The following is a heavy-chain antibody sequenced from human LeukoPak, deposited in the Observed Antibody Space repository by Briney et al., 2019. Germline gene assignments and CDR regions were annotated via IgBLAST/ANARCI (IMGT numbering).Heavy chain of an antibody. Sequence: SETLSLTCTVSGGSISSSSYYWGWIRQPPGKGLEWIGSIYYSGSTYYNPSLKSRVTISVDTSKNQFSLKLSSVTAADTAVYYCARLGRYYYYMEVWGKGTTYTVSS. J-gene: IGHJ6*03. CDR3: ARLGRYYYYMEV. CDR1: GGSISSSSYY. V-gene: IGHV4-39*01. CDR2: IYYSGST.